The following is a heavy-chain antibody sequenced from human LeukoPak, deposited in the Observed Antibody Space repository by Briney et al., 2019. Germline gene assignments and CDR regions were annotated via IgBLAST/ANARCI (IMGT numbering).Heavy chain of an antibody. D-gene: IGHD1-26*01. Sequence: SETLSLTCNVSGGSISSYYWNWIRQPPGRGLEWIGYFYYSGSTNYNPSLKSRVTISVDTSRNQFSLKLNSVTAADTAVYYCARGVAGAKDYFDYWGQGTLVTVSS. J-gene: IGHJ4*02. CDR2: FYYSGST. CDR1: GGSISSYY. CDR3: ARGVAGAKDYFDY. V-gene: IGHV4-59*01.